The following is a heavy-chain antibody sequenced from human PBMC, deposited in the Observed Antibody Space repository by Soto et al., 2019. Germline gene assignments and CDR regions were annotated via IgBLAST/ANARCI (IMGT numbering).Heavy chain of an antibody. CDR2: ISYDGSSK. CDR1: GFTFSSYG. CDR3: AKDLTGTAQGGWFDP. J-gene: IGHJ5*02. Sequence: QVQLVESGGGVVQPGRSLRLSCAASGFTFSSYGMHWVRQAPGKGLEWVAVISYDGSSKYYADSVKGRFTISRDNSKNTLYLQMNSLRAEDTAVYYCAKDLTGTAQGGWFDPWGQGTLVTVSS. D-gene: IGHD1-7*01. V-gene: IGHV3-30*18.